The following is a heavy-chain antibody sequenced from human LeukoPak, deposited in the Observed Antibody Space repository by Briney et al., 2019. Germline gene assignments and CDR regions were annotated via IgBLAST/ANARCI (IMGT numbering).Heavy chain of an antibody. CDR2: INPSGDTT. D-gene: IGHD1-1*01. J-gene: IGHJ4*02. CDR1: GFTFSSYS. V-gene: IGHV3-23*01. CDR3: AKDRAGTPWAD. Sequence: GGSLGLSCAASGFTFSSYSMSWVRQAPGKGLEWLSTINPSGDTTYYADSVKGRFTFSRDNSKNTVYHQMNSLGAEDTAVYYCAKDRAGTPWADWGQGTLVTVSS.